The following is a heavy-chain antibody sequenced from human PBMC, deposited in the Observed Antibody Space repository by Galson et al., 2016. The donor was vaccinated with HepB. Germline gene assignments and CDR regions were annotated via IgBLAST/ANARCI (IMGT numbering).Heavy chain of an antibody. Sequence: SLRLSCAASGFTFSSYWMHWVRQAPGTGLVWVSRSNGDGSSTTYAGSVKGRINIARDNAKNTLYLQMNSLRAEDTAVYYCARVGCSTTSCYRHSPYYFDYWGQGTLVTVSS. J-gene: IGHJ4*02. CDR3: ARVGCSTTSCYRHSPYYFDY. V-gene: IGHV3-74*01. CDR2: SNGDGSST. D-gene: IGHD2-2*01. CDR1: GFTFSSYW.